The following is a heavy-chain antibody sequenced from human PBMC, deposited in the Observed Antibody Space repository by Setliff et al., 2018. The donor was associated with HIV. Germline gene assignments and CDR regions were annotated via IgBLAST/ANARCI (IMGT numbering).Heavy chain of an antibody. D-gene: IGHD6-19*01. V-gene: IGHV3-30*02. CDR3: TQDAGLSVACPANGF. J-gene: IGHJ4*02. CDR1: GFIFSSYG. CDR2: IRYDGSKK. Sequence: GESMKISCAASGFIFSSYGMHGVRQAPGKGLEWVAFIRYDGSKKDYVDSVIGRFTIHRDNSRNILYLQMSSLNPDDTAVYYCTQDAGLSVACPANGFCGRGSQVTVSS.